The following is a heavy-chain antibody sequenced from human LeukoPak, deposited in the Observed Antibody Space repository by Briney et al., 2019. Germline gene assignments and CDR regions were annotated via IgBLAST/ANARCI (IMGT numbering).Heavy chain of an antibody. Sequence: GGSLRLSCAASRFSFSNHSMNWVRQAPGKGLEWVSAISGSGGSTYYADSVKGRFTMSRDNSKNTLYLQMNSLRAEDTAVYYCAKVGTGRSDYWGQGTLVTVSS. CDR2: ISGSGGST. D-gene: IGHD1-14*01. V-gene: IGHV3-23*01. CDR3: AKVGTGRSDY. CDR1: RFSFSNHS. J-gene: IGHJ4*02.